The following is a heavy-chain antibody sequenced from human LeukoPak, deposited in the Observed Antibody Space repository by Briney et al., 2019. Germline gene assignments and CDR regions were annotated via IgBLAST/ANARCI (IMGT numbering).Heavy chain of an antibody. CDR1: EFTVSSYY. CDR2: IYSGGST. J-gene: IGHJ4*02. D-gene: IGHD4-17*01. CDR3: AREAVTRNYFDY. Sequence: GGSLRLSCAASEFTVSSYYMTWVRQAPGKGLEWVSVIYSGGSTYYADSVKGRFTISRDNSKNTLFLQMNSLRAEDTAVYYCAREAVTRNYFDYWGQGTLVTVSS. V-gene: IGHV3-53*01.